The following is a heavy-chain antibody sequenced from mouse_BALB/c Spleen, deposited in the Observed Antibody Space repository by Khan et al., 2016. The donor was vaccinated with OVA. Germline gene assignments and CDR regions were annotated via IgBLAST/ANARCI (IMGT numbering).Heavy chain of an antibody. V-gene: IGHV1S135*01. D-gene: IGHD2-2*01. CDR2: IDPFSGDT. CDR1: GYSFTTYY. Sequence: VQLKQSGPELMKPGATVKISCKASGYSFTTYYIHWVIQTHGKSLEWIGWIDPFSGDTTYNQKFKGKATLTVDTSSSTAYIHLSNLTSEDTAVYYCARHGYAGRFTYWGQGTLVTVSA. J-gene: IGHJ3*01. CDR3: ARHGYAGRFTY.